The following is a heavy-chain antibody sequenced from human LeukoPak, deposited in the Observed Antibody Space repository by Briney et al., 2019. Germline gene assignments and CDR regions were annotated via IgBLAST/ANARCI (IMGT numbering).Heavy chain of an antibody. J-gene: IGHJ5*02. CDR3: ARASRGNCFDP. D-gene: IGHD3-10*01. V-gene: IGHV3-74*01. CDR1: GFTFSRYW. CDR2: IGDDGSTT. Sequence: GGSLRLSCAASGFTFSRYWMHWVRQAPGKGLVWVSRIGDDGSTTAYADSVKGRFTISRDNAKNTLYLQMNSLRAEDTAVYYCARASRGNCFDPWGQGTLVTVSS.